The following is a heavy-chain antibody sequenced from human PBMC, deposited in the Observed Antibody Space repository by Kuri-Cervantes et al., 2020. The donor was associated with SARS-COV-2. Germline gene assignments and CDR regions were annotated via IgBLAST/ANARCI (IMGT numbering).Heavy chain of an antibody. V-gene: IGHV3-30*03. J-gene: IGHJ4*02. CDR2: ISYDGSNK. CDR3: ARELVFFDY. Sequence: GGSLRLSCAASGFTFRSYSMIWVRQAPGKGLEWVAVISYDGSNKYYADSVKGRFTISRDNSKNTLYLQMNSLRAEDTAVYYCARELVFFDYWGQGTLVTVSS. CDR1: GFTFRSYS.